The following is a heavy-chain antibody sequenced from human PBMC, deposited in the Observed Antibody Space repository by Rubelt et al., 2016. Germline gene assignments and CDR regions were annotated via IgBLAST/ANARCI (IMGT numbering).Heavy chain of an antibody. Sequence: QLQLQESGPGLVKPSETLSLTCTVSGGSISSSSYYWGWIRQPPGKGLEWIGSIYYSGSTYYNPSLKSRVTISVDTSKNQFSLKLSSVTAADTAVYYCARVSGYDPFYYYGMDVWGQGTTVTVSS. D-gene: IGHD5-12*01. CDR2: IYYSGST. J-gene: IGHJ6*02. V-gene: IGHV4-39*01. CDR1: GGSISSSSYY. CDR3: ARVSGYDPFYYYGMDV.